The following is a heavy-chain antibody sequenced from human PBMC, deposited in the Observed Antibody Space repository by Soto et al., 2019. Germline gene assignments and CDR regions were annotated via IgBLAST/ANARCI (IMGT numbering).Heavy chain of an antibody. CDR2: ISYEGSSK. D-gene: IGHD6-13*01. J-gene: IGHJ6*02. Sequence: QVQLVESGGGVVQPGRSLRLSCAVSRFTFRTSGMHWVRQAPGKGLEWVGFISYEGSSKYYADSVKGRFTIARDNSKNTLYLQMSSLRGEDTAAYYCAKEIAVAGDPFYYFGLDVWGQGNTVTVSS. V-gene: IGHV3-30*18. CDR3: AKEIAVAGDPFYYFGLDV. CDR1: RFTFRTSG.